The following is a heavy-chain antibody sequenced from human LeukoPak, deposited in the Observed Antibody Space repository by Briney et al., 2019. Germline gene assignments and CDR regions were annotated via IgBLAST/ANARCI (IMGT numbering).Heavy chain of an antibody. CDR2: INWNGGST. CDR3: ARTSSPTPLGATDY. Sequence: PGGSLRLSCAASGFTFSSYSMNWVRQAPGKGLEWVSGINWNGGSTGYADSVKGRFTISRDNAKNSLYLQMNSLRAEDTALYYCARTSSPTPLGATDYWGQGTLVTVSS. CDR1: GFTFSSYS. D-gene: IGHD1-26*01. V-gene: IGHV3-20*04. J-gene: IGHJ4*02.